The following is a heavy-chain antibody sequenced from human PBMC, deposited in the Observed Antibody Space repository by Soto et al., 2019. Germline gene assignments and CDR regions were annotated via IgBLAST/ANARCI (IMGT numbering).Heavy chain of an antibody. CDR3: ARLGGYCSSTSCYGFYGMDV. CDR1: GGSISSGPYS. CDR2: FYYSEST. V-gene: IGHV4-39*01. Sequence: QLQLQESGPGLVKPSETLSLTCTVSGGSISSGPYSWGWIRQPPGEGLEWIGTFYYSESTYYNPSLEGRVTISVDTSKNQFSLKVSSVTVADTAVYYCARLGGYCSSTSCYGFYGMDVWGQGTTVTVSS. D-gene: IGHD2-2*01. J-gene: IGHJ6*02.